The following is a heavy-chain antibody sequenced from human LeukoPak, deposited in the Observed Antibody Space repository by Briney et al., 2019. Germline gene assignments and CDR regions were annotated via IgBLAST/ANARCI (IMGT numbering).Heavy chain of an antibody. J-gene: IGHJ6*02. CDR2: IYSGGST. CDR3: AGFSHKGV. CDR1: GFTFSSYS. V-gene: IGHV3-66*01. Sequence: GGSLRLSCAASGFTFSSYSMNWVRQAPGKGLEWVSVIYSGGSTYYADSVKGRFTISRDNSKNTLYLQMSSLRAEDTAVYYCAGFSHKGVWGQGTTVTVSS.